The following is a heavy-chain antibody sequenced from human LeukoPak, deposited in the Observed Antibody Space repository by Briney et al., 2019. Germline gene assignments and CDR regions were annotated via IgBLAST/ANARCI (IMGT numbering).Heavy chain of an antibody. CDR3: ARVGYSSGWPFDY. D-gene: IGHD6-19*01. Sequence: GASVKVSCKASGYTFASYAMHWVRQAPGQRLEWMGWINAGNGNTKYSQKFQGRVTITRDTSASTAYMELSSLRSEDTAVYYCARVGYSSGWPFDYWGQGTLVTVSS. CDR1: GYTFASYA. CDR2: INAGNGNT. V-gene: IGHV1-3*01. J-gene: IGHJ4*02.